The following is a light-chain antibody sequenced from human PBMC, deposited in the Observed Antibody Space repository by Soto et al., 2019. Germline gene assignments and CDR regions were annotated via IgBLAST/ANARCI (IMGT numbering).Light chain of an antibody. V-gene: IGKV1-5*03. CDR2: KAS. Sequence: DIQMTQSPSTLSASVGDRVTITCRASQSISTWLAWYEKKPGKAPKLPIYKASSLESGVPSRFSGSGSGTEFNLTISSLQPDDFATYYCQQYNTYPLTFGGGTTVEIK. J-gene: IGKJ4*01. CDR1: QSISTW. CDR3: QQYNTYPLT.